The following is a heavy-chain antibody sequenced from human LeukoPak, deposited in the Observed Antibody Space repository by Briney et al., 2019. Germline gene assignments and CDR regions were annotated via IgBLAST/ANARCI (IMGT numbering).Heavy chain of an antibody. CDR3: AADLNYYDSSGSGDY. J-gene: IGHJ4*02. V-gene: IGHV1-58*02. Sequence: TSVKVSCKASGFTFTSSAMQWVRQARGQRLEWIGWIVVGSGNTNYAQKFQERVTITRDMSTSTAYMELTSLRPEDTAVYYCAADLNYYDSSGSGDYWGQGTLVTVSS. CDR2: IVVGSGNT. D-gene: IGHD3-22*01. CDR1: GFTFTSSA.